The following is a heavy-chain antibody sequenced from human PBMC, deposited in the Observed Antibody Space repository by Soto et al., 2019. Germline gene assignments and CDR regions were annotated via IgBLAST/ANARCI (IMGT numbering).Heavy chain of an antibody. D-gene: IGHD6-13*01. V-gene: IGHV3-30-3*01. Sequence: PGGSLRLSCAASGFTFSSYAMHWVRQAPGKGLEWVAVISYDGSNKYYADSVRGRFTISRDNSKNTLYLQMNSLRAEDTAVYYCARELAALYPEFSYYGTHVSCQGPSVTVSS. CDR1: GFTFSSYA. CDR3: ARELAALYPEFSYYGTHV. CDR2: ISYDGSNK. J-gene: IGHJ6*02.